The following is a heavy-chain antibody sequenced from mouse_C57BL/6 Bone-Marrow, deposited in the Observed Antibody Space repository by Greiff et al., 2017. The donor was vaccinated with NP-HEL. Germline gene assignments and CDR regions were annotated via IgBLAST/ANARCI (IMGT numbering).Heavy chain of an antibody. Sequence: EVKLVESEGGLVQPGSSMKLSCTASGFTFSDYYMAWVRQVPEKGLEWVANINYDGSSTYYPDSLMSRFIISRDNAKNILYLQMSSLKSEDTATYYCARDPIYYDYDYWYFDVWGTGTTVTVSS. D-gene: IGHD2-4*01. CDR3: ARDPIYYDYDYWYFDV. J-gene: IGHJ1*03. CDR2: INYDGSST. V-gene: IGHV5-16*01. CDR1: GFTFSDYY.